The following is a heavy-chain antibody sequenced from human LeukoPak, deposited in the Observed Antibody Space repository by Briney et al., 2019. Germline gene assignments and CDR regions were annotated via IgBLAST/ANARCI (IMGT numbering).Heavy chain of an antibody. CDR1: GFTFSSYG. V-gene: IGHV3-30*03. CDR3: ASPYLNYYGSGSRNAFDI. D-gene: IGHD3-10*01. Sequence: PGGSLRLSCAASGFTFSSYGMHWVRQVPGKGLEWVAVISYDGSNKYYADSVKGRFTISRDNSKNTLYLQMNSLRAEDTAVYYCASPYLNYYGSGSRNAFDIWGQGTMVTVSS. J-gene: IGHJ3*02. CDR2: ISYDGSNK.